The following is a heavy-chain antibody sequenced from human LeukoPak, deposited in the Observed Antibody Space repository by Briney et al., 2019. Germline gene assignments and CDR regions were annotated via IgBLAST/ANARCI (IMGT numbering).Heavy chain of an antibody. CDR2: IYYSGST. CDR3: ASGQGITISGVVIRSYWFDP. V-gene: IGHV4-39*01. J-gene: IGHJ5*02. CDR1: GGPISSSSYY. Sequence: PSETLSLTCTVSGGPISSSSYYWGGIRQPPGKGRGGSGSIYYSGSTYYNPSLKRRLTISVDTSKNPFSLKLSSVTAADTAVNYCASGQGITISGVVIRSYWFDPWGQGTLVTVSS. D-gene: IGHD3-3*01.